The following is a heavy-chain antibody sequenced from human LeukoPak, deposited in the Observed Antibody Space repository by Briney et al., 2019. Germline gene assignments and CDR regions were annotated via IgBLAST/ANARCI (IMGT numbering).Heavy chain of an antibody. CDR3: ARTYYDFWSGYLDY. V-gene: IGHV4-34*01. CDR1: GGSFSGYY. D-gene: IGHD3-3*01. CDR2: IYYSGST. Sequence: PSETLSLTCAVYGGSFSGYYWSWIRQPPGKGLEWIGYIYYSGSTYYNPSLKSRVTISVDTSKNQFSLKLSSVTAADTAVYYCARTYYDFWSGYLDYWGQGTLVTVSS. J-gene: IGHJ4*02.